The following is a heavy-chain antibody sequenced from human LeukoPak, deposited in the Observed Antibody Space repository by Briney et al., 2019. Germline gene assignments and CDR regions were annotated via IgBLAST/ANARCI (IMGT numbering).Heavy chain of an antibody. D-gene: IGHD2-2*03. CDR2: THTSGST. Sequence: SETLSLTCTVSGCSIGNYYWSWIRQPAGKGLEWIGRTHTSGSTNYNPSLKSRVTMSVDTSKSQFSLKLNSVTAADTAVYYCARGRWKAGMDSPYYFDYWDQGTLVTVSS. CDR1: GCSIGNYY. V-gene: IGHV4-4*07. CDR3: ARGRWKAGMDSPYYFDY. J-gene: IGHJ4*02.